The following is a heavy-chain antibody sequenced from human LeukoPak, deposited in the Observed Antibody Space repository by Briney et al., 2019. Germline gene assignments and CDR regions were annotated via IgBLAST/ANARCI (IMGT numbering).Heavy chain of an antibody. Sequence: PGASLRLSRAASGITFSSHAMSSVRQPRGGGLEWVSLISGSGRHTYYGDSVKGRFTISRDNSTNRLYLQMNSLRAEDTAVYYCAKGGAATMRDGYNYYYYYMEVWGRGTTVTVSS. V-gene: IGHV3-23*01. J-gene: IGHJ6*03. D-gene: IGHD5-24*01. CDR2: ISGSGRHT. CDR3: AKGGAATMRDGYNYYYYYMEV. CDR1: GITFSSHA.